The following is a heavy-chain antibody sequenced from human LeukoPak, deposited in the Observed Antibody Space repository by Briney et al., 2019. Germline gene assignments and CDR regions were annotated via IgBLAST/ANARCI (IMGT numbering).Heavy chain of an antibody. CDR3: ARRNSVTQGLDN. D-gene: IGHD5/OR15-5a*01. V-gene: IGHV3-72*01. CDR2: IRNKANSYTT. Sequence: GGSLRLSCAASGFTFIDHYMDWVRQAPGKGLERIGRIRNKANSYTTEYAASVKGRFTVSRDDSKNSLFLQMNSLESEDTAVYYCARRNSVTQGLDNWGQATLVTVSS. J-gene: IGHJ4*02. CDR1: GFTFIDHY.